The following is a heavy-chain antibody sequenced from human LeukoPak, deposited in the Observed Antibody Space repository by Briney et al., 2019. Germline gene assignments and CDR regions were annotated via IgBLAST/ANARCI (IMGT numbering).Heavy chain of an antibody. D-gene: IGHD4-11*01. J-gene: IGHJ4*02. CDR3: ARDRSNYHGGGFDY. CDR2: ISSSSSTI. CDR1: GFTFYDYP. V-gene: IGHV3-48*04. Sequence: GGSLRLSCAASGFTFYDYPMNWVRQAPGKGLEWVSYISSSSSTIYYADSVKGRFTISRDNAKNSLYLQMNSLRAEDTAVYYCARDRSNYHGGGFDYWGQGTLVTVSS.